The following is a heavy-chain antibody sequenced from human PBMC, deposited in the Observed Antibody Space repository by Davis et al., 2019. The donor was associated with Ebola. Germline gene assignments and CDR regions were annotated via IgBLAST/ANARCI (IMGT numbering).Heavy chain of an antibody. D-gene: IGHD1-26*01. J-gene: IGHJ4*02. CDR3: ARGRGATPPYYFDY. V-gene: IGHV3-30*03. CDR1: GFTFDDYA. CDR2: ISYDGSNK. Sequence: GESLKISCTASGFTFDDYAMTWVRQAPGKGLEWVAVISYDGSNKYYADSVKGRFTISRDNSKNTLYLQMNSLRAEDTAVYYCARGRGATPPYYFDYWGQGTLVTVSS.